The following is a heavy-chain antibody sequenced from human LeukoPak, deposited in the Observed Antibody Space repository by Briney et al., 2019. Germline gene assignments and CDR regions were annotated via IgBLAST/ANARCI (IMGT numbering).Heavy chain of an antibody. CDR2: INHSGST. D-gene: IGHD2/OR15-2a*01. CDR1: GGSISGYY. J-gene: IGHJ6*02. Sequence: SETLSLTCTVSGGSISGYYRSWIRQPPGKGLEWIGEINHSGSTNYNPSLKSRVTISVDTSKDQFSLKLSSVTAADTAVYYCARGRRVPSGQIAYYYYGMDVWGQGTTVTVSS. CDR3: ARGRRVPSGQIAYYYYGMDV. V-gene: IGHV4-34*01.